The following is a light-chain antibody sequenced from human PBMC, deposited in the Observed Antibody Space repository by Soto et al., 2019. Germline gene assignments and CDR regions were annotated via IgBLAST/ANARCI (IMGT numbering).Light chain of an antibody. CDR1: QSVLYSSDNKNY. CDR2: WAS. Sequence: DIVMTQSPDSLAVSLGERATINCKSSQSVLYSSDNKNYLAWYQQKPGQSPKLLFYWASTRESGVPARFSGSGSGTDFSLTISSLQAEDVAGYFCQQYYKTPLTFGGGTKGDIK. CDR3: QQYYKTPLT. J-gene: IGKJ4*01. V-gene: IGKV4-1*01.